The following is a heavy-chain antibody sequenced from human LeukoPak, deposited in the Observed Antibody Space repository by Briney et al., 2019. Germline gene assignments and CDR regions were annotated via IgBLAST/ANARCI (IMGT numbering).Heavy chain of an antibody. CDR3: VGRHVNDYHYMDV. D-gene: IGHD2/OR15-2a*01. CDR2: INPSGGST. J-gene: IGHJ6*03. V-gene: IGHV1-46*01. Sequence: ASVKVSCKASGYTFTSYYMHWVRQAPGQGLEWMGIINPSGGSTSYAQKFQGRVTMTRDTSTSTVYMELSSLRSEDTAVYYCVGRHVNDYHYMDVWGKGTTVTVSS. CDR1: GYTFTSYY.